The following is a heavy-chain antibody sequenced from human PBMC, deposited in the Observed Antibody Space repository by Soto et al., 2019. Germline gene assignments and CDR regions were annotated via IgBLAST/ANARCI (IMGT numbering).Heavy chain of an antibody. CDR1: GGTFSSYA. Sequence: RASVKVSCKASGGTFSSYAISWVRQAPGQGLEWMGGIIPIFGTANYAQKFQGRVTITADESTSTAYMELSSLRSEDTAVYYCARGHTMIVVATGWFDPWGQGTLVTVSS. D-gene: IGHD3-22*01. J-gene: IGHJ5*02. CDR3: ARGHTMIVVATGWFDP. V-gene: IGHV1-69*13. CDR2: IIPIFGTA.